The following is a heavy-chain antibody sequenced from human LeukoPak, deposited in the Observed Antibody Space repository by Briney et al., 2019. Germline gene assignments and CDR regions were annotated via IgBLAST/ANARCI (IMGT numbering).Heavy chain of an antibody. Sequence: GASVKVSCKASGGTFSSYAISWVRQALGQGLEWMGRIIPILGIANYAQKFQGRVTITADKSTSTAYMELSSLRSEDTAVYYCARGSSPYYDFWSGYSSAEYFQHWGQGTLVTVSS. V-gene: IGHV1-69*04. D-gene: IGHD3-3*01. CDR2: IIPILGIA. CDR3: ARGSSPYYDFWSGYSSAEYFQH. CDR1: GGTFSSYA. J-gene: IGHJ1*01.